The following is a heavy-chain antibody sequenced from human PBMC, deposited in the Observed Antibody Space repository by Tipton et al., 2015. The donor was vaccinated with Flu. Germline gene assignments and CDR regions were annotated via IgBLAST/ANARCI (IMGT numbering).Heavy chain of an antibody. J-gene: IGHJ5*02. CDR2: ISSSDSSI. CDR1: GFTFSSYE. Sequence: SGFTFSSYEMNWVRQAPGKGLEWVSYISSSDSSIYYAGSVKGRFTISRDNAKNSLYLQMNSLRAEDTAVYYCARGVYCSSTSCYGDWFDPWGQGTLVTVSS. CDR3: ARGVYCSSTSCYGDWFDP. V-gene: IGHV3-48*03. D-gene: IGHD2-2*01.